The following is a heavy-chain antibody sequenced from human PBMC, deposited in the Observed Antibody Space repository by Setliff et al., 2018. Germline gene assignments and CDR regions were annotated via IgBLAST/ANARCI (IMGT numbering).Heavy chain of an antibody. J-gene: IGHJ5*02. Sequence: SETLSLTCTVSGGSISTHYWSWIRQPPGKGLEWVGYMYYSEITKYNPSLESRVTISVXXXXXXXXXXXXXXXXXXXAVYYCARGLAVNRFDPWGQGTLVTVSS. D-gene: IGHD3-10*01. CDR3: ARGLAVNRFDP. CDR2: MYYSEIT. V-gene: IGHV4-59*11. CDR1: GGSISTHY.